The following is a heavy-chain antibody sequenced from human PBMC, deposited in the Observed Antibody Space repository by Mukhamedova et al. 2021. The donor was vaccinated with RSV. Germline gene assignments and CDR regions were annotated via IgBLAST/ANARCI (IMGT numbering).Heavy chain of an antibody. CDR3: AGYQLLYGRAFEY. D-gene: IGHD2-2*02. Sequence: TISRDYSKNTLYLQMNSLRAEDTAVYYCAGYQLLYGRAFEYWGQGTLVTVSS. V-gene: IGHV3-23*01. J-gene: IGHJ4*02.